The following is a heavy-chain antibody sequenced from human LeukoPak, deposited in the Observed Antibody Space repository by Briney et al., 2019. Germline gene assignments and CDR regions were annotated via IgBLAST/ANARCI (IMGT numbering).Heavy chain of an antibody. D-gene: IGHD4-4*01. J-gene: IGHJ4*02. CDR2: ISFDGSNK. CDR1: GFTFSSYG. V-gene: IGHV3-30*03. Sequence: GRSLRLSCAASGFTFSSYGMHWVRQAPGKGLEWVAVISFDGSNKNYADSVKGRFTISRDNSKNTLSLQMNSLRDDDTAVYYCARDLNLGTTDSYWGQGTLVTVSS. CDR3: ARDLNLGTTDSY.